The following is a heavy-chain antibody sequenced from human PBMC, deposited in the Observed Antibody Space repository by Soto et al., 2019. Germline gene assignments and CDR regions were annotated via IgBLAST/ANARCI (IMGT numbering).Heavy chain of an antibody. CDR2: VYNSGST. CDR3: ARIPYSSASFDY. J-gene: IGHJ4*02. D-gene: IGHD6-19*01. CDR1: GFSISTTY. Sequence: SETLSLTCTVSGFSISTTYWSWVRQSPGRGLEWIGYVYNSGSTSYNPSLKSRVTISVNTSKNQFSLRLRSVTAADTAIYYCARIPYSSASFDYWGQGNLVTVSS. V-gene: IGHV4-59*01.